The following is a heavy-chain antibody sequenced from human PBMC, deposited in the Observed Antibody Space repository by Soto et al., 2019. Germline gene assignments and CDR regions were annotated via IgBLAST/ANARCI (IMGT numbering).Heavy chain of an antibody. Sequence: QVQLQESGPGLLKPSETLSLTCTVSNGSINNYYWSWIRQPPGKGLEWIGYIYYSGATNYRPSPRSRVTMSVDPSKNQYSLRLTSVTTGDAAVYYCARIRTWFGPSFDSWGQGALCTVAS. D-gene: IGHD3-10*01. J-gene: IGHJ4*02. V-gene: IGHV4-59*01. CDR2: IYYSGAT. CDR3: ARIRTWFGPSFDS. CDR1: NGSINNYY.